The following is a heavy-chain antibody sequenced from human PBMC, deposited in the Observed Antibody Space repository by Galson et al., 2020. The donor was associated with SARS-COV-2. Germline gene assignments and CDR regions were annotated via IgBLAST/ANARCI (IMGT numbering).Heavy chain of an antibody. D-gene: IGHD3-3*01. CDR2: INSDGTTI. Sequence: GGSLRLSCAVSGFTFRNYWMHWVRQVPGKGLVWVSRINSDGTTISYADSVKGRFTIARNNAENTLYLEMNSLKAEDTAVYFCARGVDFWSGRRGGNYGMDVWGQGTTVTVS. J-gene: IGHJ6*02. V-gene: IGHV3-74*01. CDR3: ARGVDFWSGRRGGNYGMDV. CDR1: GFTFRNYW.